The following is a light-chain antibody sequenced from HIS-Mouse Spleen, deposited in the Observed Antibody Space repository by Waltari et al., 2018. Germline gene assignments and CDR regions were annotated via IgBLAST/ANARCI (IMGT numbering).Light chain of an antibody. CDR2: AAS. V-gene: IGKV1D-8*02. Sequence: IWMTQSPSLLSASTGDRVTIRCRMSQGLSSYLAWYQQKPGKAPELLIYAASTLQSGVPSRFSGSGSGTDFTLTISCLQSEDFATYYCQQYYSFPYTFGQGTKLEIK. J-gene: IGKJ2*01. CDR3: QQYYSFPYT. CDR1: QGLSSY.